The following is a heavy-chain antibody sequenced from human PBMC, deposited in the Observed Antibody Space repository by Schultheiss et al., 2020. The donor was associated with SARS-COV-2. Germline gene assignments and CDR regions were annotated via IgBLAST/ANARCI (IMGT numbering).Heavy chain of an antibody. V-gene: IGHV1-18*01. D-gene: IGHD3-22*01. CDR2: ISPHNGNT. CDR1: GYTFTSYG. J-gene: IGHJ4*02. Sequence: ASVKVSCKASGYTFTSYGISWVRQAPGQGLEWMGGISPHNGNTKYAQELQGRVTMTTDTSTSTAYMELRSLRSDDTAVYYCARNGAARDSSGHYYGYWGQGTLVTVSS. CDR3: ARNGAARDSSGHYYGY.